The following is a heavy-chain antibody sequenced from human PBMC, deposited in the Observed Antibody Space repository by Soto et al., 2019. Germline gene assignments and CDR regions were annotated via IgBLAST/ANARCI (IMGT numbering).Heavy chain of an antibody. CDR2: ISPNSGGT. CDR3: ARSAAIAWLDY. D-gene: IGHD2-2*01. J-gene: IGHJ4*02. V-gene: IGHV1-2*04. CDR1: GYTFTGYY. Sequence: GASVKVSCKASGYTFTGYYMHWVRQAPGQGLEWMGWISPNSGGTNYAQKFQGWVTMTRDTSISTAYMELSRLRSDDTAVYYCARSAAIAWLDYWGQGTLVTVSS.